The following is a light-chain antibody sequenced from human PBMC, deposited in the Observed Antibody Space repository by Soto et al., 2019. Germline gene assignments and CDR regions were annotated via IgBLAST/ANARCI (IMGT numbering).Light chain of an antibody. J-gene: IGKJ2*01. CDR1: QSVSSSY. V-gene: IGKV3-20*01. CDR2: GAS. Sequence: ILLTQSPGTPSLSPGERAALSCRASQSVSSSYLAWYQQQPGQAPRLLIYGASSRATGIPARFSGSGSGTDFTLTISRLEPEDFAVYYCQQYGGSPLYTFGQGTKVDIK. CDR3: QQYGGSPLYT.